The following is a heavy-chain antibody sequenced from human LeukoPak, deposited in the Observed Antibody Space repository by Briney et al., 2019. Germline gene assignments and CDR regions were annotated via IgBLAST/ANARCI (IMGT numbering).Heavy chain of an antibody. CDR2: ISYDGSNK. CDR3: AKPNSSGWYMGHFDY. J-gene: IGHJ4*02. V-gene: IGHV3-30*18. D-gene: IGHD6-19*01. Sequence: PGRSLRLSCAASGLTFSSYGMHWVRQAPGKGLEWVAVISYDGSNKYYADSVKGRFTISRDNSKNTLYLQMNSLRAEDTAVYYCAKPNSSGWYMGHFDYWGQGTLVTVSS. CDR1: GLTFSSYG.